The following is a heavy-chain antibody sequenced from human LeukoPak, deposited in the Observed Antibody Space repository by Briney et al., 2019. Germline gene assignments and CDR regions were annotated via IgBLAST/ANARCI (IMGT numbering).Heavy chain of an antibody. CDR1: GFTFSSYA. CDR3: ANEDNWNYGRYFDY. V-gene: IGHV3-23*01. J-gene: IGHJ4*02. Sequence: PGGSLRLSCAASGFTFSSYAMSWVRQAPGKGLEWVSAISGSGGSTYYADSVKGRFTISRDNSKNTLYRQMNSLRAEDTAVYYCANEDNWNYGRYFDYWGQGTLVTVSS. D-gene: IGHD1-7*01. CDR2: ISGSGGST.